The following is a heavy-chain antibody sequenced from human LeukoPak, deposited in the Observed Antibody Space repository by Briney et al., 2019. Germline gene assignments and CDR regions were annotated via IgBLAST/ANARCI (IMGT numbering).Heavy chain of an antibody. V-gene: IGHV4-59*12. D-gene: IGHD6-13*01. CDR3: ARDLAAAAGGYFDY. CDR1: GGSISSYY. CDR2: IYYSGST. Sequence: SETLSPTCTVSGGSISSYYWSWIRQPPGKGLEWIGYIYYSGSTNYNPSLKSRVTMSVDTSKNHFSLKLSSVTAADTAVYYCARDLAAAAGGYFDYWGQGTLVTVSS. J-gene: IGHJ4*02.